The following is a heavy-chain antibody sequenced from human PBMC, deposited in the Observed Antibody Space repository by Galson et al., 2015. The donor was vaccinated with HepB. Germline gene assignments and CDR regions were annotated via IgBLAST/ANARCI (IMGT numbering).Heavy chain of an antibody. CDR3: ARDPYQGYASYYYYGMDV. CDR1: GFTFSSYE. Sequence: SLRLSCAASGFTFSSYEMNWVRQAPGKGLEWVSYISSSGSTIYYADSVKGRFTISRDNAKNSLYLQMNSLRAEDTAVYYCARDPYQGYASYYYYGMDVWGQGTTVTVSS. CDR2: ISSSGSTI. J-gene: IGHJ6*02. V-gene: IGHV3-48*03. D-gene: IGHD5-12*01.